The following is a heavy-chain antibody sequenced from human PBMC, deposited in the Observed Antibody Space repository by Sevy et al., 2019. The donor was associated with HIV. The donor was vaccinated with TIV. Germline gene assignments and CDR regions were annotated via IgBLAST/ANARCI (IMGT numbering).Heavy chain of an antibody. V-gene: IGHV3-23*01. CDR2: ISGSGGST. Sequence: GGSLRLSCAASGFTFSSYAMSWVRQAPGKGLEWVSAISGSGGSTYYADSVKGRFTISRDNSKNTLYLQMNSLRAEDTAVYYCAKEHPTDNYYGSGSSEINWFDPWGQGTLVTVSS. CDR3: AKEHPTDNYYGSGSSEINWFDP. D-gene: IGHD3-10*01. CDR1: GFTFSSYA. J-gene: IGHJ5*02.